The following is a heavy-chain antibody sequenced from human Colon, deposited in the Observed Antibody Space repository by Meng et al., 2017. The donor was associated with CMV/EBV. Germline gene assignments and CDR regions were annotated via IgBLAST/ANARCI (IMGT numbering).Heavy chain of an antibody. Sequence: SVKVSCKASGFTFDNSVVQWVRQARGQHLEWMGWIVVDSGNIHYAPQFQERVTITRDRSTGTAYLEVGGLRSGDTAVYFCAADHLKYQELYADHYYYAMDVWGQGTTVTVSS. J-gene: IGHJ6*02. CDR1: GFTFDNSV. CDR2: IVVDSGNI. V-gene: IGHV1-58*01. D-gene: IGHD2-2*02. CDR3: AADHLKYQELYADHYYYAMDV.